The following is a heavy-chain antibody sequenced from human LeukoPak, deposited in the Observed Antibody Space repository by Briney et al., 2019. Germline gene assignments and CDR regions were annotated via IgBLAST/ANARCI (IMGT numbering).Heavy chain of an antibody. Sequence: GGSLRLSCAASGFTFSSYSMNWVRQAPGKGLEWVSSISSSSSYIYYADSVKGRFTISRDNAKNSLYLQMNSLRAEDTAVYYCARDLSFSSSWYAFDIWGQGTMVTVSS. CDR2: ISSSSSYI. CDR3: ARDLSFSSSWYAFDI. D-gene: IGHD6-13*01. CDR1: GFTFSSYS. J-gene: IGHJ3*02. V-gene: IGHV3-21*01.